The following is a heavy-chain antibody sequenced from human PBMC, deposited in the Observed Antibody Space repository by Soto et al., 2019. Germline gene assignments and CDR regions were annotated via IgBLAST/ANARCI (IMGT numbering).Heavy chain of an antibody. V-gene: IGHV4-34*01. CDR2: INHSGST. CDR1: GGSFSGYY. CDR3: ATGARPRLTGTTDKRMGGYYYYMDV. Sequence: SETLSLTCAVYGGSFSGYYWSWIRQPPGKGLEWIGEINHSGSTNYNPSLKSRVTISVDTSKNQFSLKLSSVTAADTAVYYCATGARPRLTGTTDKRMGGYYYYMDVWGKGTTVTVSS. D-gene: IGHD1-7*01. J-gene: IGHJ6*03.